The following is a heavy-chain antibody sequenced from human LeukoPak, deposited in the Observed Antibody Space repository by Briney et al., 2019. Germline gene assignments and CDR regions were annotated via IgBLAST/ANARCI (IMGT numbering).Heavy chain of an antibody. Sequence: GGSLRLSCAASGFTFSSYGMHWVRQAPGKGLEWVAVISYDGSNKYYADSVKGRFTISRDNSKNTLYLQMNSLRAEDTAVYYCAKDRSTMVRGVQDYWAQGTLVTVSS. CDR1: GFTFSSYG. D-gene: IGHD3-10*01. CDR2: ISYDGSNK. J-gene: IGHJ4*02. V-gene: IGHV3-30*18. CDR3: AKDRSTMVRGVQDY.